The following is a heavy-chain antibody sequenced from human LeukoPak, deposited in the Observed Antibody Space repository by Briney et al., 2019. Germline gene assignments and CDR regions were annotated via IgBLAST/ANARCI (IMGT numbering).Heavy chain of an antibody. Sequence: GGSLRLSCAASGFTFDDYAMHWVRQAPGKGLEWASLISGAGISTFYADSVKGRFTISRDNSKNSLYLQMNSLRTEDTALYYCAKDMKGAVAGTMLYWGQGTLVTVSS. V-gene: IGHV3-43*02. CDR1: GFTFDDYA. D-gene: IGHD6-19*01. CDR3: AKDMKGAVAGTMLY. CDR2: ISGAGIST. J-gene: IGHJ4*02.